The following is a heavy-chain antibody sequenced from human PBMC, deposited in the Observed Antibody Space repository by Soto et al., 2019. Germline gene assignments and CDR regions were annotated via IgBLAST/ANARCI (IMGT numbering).Heavy chain of an antibody. J-gene: IGHJ4*02. CDR1: GFAFSSYS. D-gene: IGHD3-22*01. CDR2: ISSSSATI. CDR3: VRDSPYSSALYEGFDS. V-gene: IGHV3-48*02. Sequence: GGSLRLSCEGSGFAFSSYSMNWVRQTPGKGLEWVSYISSSSATIYYADSVKGRFTISRDNAKKSLYLQMNSLRDEDTAVYFCVRDSPYSSALYEGFDSWGQGTLVTVSS.